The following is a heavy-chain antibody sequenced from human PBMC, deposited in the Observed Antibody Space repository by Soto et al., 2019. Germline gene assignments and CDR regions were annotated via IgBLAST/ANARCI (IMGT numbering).Heavy chain of an antibody. CDR2: IIPILGIA. CDR3: ARDDYGDRKGFDP. CDR1: GGTFSSYT. J-gene: IGHJ5*02. V-gene: IGHV1-69*08. Sequence: QVQLVQSGAEVKKPGSSVKVSCKASGGTFSSYTISWVRQAPGQGLEWMGRIIPILGIANYAQKFQGRVTITEDKSTSTAYMELSSLRSEDTAVYYCARDDYGDRKGFDPWGQGTLVTVSS. D-gene: IGHD4-17*01.